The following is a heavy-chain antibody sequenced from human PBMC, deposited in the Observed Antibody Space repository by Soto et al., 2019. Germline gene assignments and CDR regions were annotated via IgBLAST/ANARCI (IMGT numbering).Heavy chain of an antibody. Sequence: SETLSLTCGVYDGSFSGYYWRWIRQPPGQGLEWIGEINHSGSTNYNPSLKSRVTISVDTSKNQFSLKLSSVTAADTAVYYCAREGRTGYYGSGSYYNQYYYYYMDVWGKGTKVTVSS. J-gene: IGHJ6*03. CDR3: AREGRTGYYGSGSYYNQYYYYYMDV. CDR1: DGSFSGYY. CDR2: INHSGST. V-gene: IGHV4-34*01. D-gene: IGHD3-10*01.